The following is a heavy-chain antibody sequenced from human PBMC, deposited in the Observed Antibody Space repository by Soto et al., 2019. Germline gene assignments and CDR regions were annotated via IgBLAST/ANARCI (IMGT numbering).Heavy chain of an antibody. CDR2: ISGSGGST. V-gene: IGHV3-23*01. CDR3: AKVPYYYDSSGYYYFDY. J-gene: IGHJ4*02. CDR1: GFTFSSYA. D-gene: IGHD3-22*01. Sequence: GGSLRLSCAAPGFTFSSYAMSWVRQAPGKGLEWVSAISGSGGSTYYADSVKGRFTISRDTSKNTLYLQMNSLRAEDTAVYYCAKVPYYYDSSGYYYFDYWGQGTLVTVSS.